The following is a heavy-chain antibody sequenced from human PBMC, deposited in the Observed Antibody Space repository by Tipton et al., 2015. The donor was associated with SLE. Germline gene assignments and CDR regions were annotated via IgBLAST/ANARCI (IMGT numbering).Heavy chain of an antibody. Sequence: VQLVQSGAEVKKPGAPVKVSCKASGYTFTSYDINWVRQATGQGLEWMGWMNPNSGNTGYAQKFQGRVTMTRNTSISTAYMELSSRRSEATAGYYCARGRAVLPIAAAGPPDYWGQGTLVTVSS. CDR3: ARGRAVLPIAAAGPPDY. CDR1: GYTFTSYD. J-gene: IGHJ4*02. D-gene: IGHD6-13*01. V-gene: IGHV1-8*01. CDR2: MNPNSGNT.